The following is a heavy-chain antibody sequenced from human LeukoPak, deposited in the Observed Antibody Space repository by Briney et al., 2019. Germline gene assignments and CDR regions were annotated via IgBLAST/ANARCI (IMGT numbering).Heavy chain of an antibody. CDR2: ISAYNGNT. CDR1: GYTFTSYG. Sequence: ASVKVSCKASGYTFTSYGISWVRQAPGQGLEWMGWISAYNGNTNYAQKLQGRVTMTTDTFTSTAYMELRSLRSDDTAVYYCARDHRYYDSSGYYYKSHYYYYYMDVWGQGTTVTVSS. D-gene: IGHD3-22*01. J-gene: IGHJ6*03. V-gene: IGHV1-18*01. CDR3: ARDHRYYDSSGYYYKSHYYYYYMDV.